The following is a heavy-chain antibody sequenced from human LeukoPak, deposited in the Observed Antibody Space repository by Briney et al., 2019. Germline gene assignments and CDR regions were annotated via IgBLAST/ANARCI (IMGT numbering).Heavy chain of an antibody. D-gene: IGHD3-16*01. CDR3: AKLRIAFGGLIRDAFDI. J-gene: IGHJ3*02. Sequence: GGSLRLSCAASGFTFSNYAMSWVRQAPGKGLEWVSGISGSGGSASYADSVRGRFTISRDNAKDTLYVQMSSLRAEDTATYYSAKLRIAFGGLIRDAFDIWGQGTMVSVSS. CDR1: GFTFSNYA. CDR2: ISGSGGSA. V-gene: IGHV3-23*01.